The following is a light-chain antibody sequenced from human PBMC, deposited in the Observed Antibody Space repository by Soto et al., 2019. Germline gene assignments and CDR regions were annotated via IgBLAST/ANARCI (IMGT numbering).Light chain of an antibody. CDR3: QHRSNWPPWT. CDR1: QSVRSS. J-gene: IGKJ2*02. Sequence: EVVLTQSPATLPLSPGERATLSCRASQSVRSSLAWYQQKPGQAPRLLIYDASNRATGIPARFSGSGSGTDFTLTISSLEPEDFAVYYCQHRSNWPPWTFGQGNKLEIK. CDR2: DAS. V-gene: IGKV3-11*01.